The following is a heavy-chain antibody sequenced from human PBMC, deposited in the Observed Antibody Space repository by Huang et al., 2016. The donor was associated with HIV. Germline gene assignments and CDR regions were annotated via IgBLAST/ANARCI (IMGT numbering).Heavy chain of an antibody. CDR2: INPKRGGT. J-gene: IGHJ4*02. CDR1: GYTFTDSN. Sequence: QVQLVQSGAEVKNPGASVRVSCKASGYTFTDSNLHWVRQAPGQGLEWMGLINPKRGGTIYAQRFQGRVTMTRDTTISTVHMDLRRIQSDDTAVYFCARGWSFGSSTSPADWGQGTLVTVSS. V-gene: IGHV1-2*02. D-gene: IGHD6-6*01. CDR3: ARGWSFGSSTSPAD.